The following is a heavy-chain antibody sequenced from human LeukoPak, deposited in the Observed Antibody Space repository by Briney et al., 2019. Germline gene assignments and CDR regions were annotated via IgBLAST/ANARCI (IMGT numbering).Heavy chain of an antibody. D-gene: IGHD4-17*01. J-gene: IGHJ4*02. V-gene: IGHV3-23*01. Sequence: GGSLRLSCAASGFTFDDYTMYWVRQAPGKGLEWVSAISGSGGSTYYADSVKGRFTISRDNSKNTLYLQMNSLRAEDTAVYYCAKDYGDYVDYFDYWGQGTLVTVSS. CDR3: AKDYGDYVDYFDY. CDR2: ISGSGGST. CDR1: GFTFDDYT.